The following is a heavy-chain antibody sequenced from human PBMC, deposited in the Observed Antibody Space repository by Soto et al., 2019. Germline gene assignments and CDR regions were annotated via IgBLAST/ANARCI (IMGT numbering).Heavy chain of an antibody. CDR3: VRDTETLGPRANDALDI. CDR1: GYTFSAYT. J-gene: IGHJ3*02. CDR2: INAGSGNT. Sequence: QAQLVQSGAEMKKPGASVKVSCKATGYTFSAYTMKWVRQAPGQSLEWMGWINAGSGNTKYSQNFQGRVSITRDTSASTVYMELTGLTSEDTAVYYCVRDTETLGPRANDALDIWGQGTMVTVSS. D-gene: IGHD3-3*02. V-gene: IGHV1-3*01.